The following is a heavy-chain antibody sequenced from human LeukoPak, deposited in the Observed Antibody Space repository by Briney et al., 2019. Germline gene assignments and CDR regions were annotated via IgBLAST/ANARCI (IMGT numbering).Heavy chain of an antibody. J-gene: IGHJ3*02. CDR2: ISYDGSNK. CDR3: AKPLIASRQDAFDI. D-gene: IGHD2-8*01. Sequence: GGSLRLSCAASGFTFSSYGMHWVRQAPGKGLEWVAVISYDGSNKYYADSVKGRFTISRDNSKNTLYLQMNSLRAEDTALYYCAKPLIASRQDAFDIWGQGTMVTVSS. CDR1: GFTFSSYG. V-gene: IGHV3-30*18.